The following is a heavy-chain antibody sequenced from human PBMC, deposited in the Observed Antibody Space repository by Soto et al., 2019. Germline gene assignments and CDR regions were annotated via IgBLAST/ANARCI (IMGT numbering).Heavy chain of an antibody. D-gene: IGHD6-19*01. CDR1: GFTFSSYA. CDR2: ISYDGSNK. J-gene: IGHJ5*02. CDR3: ARDPRLVAGREEWFDP. V-gene: IGHV3-30-3*01. Sequence: QVQLVESGGGVVQPGRSLRLSCAASGFTFSSYAMHWVRQAPGKGLEWVAVISYDGSNKYYADSVKGRFTISRDNSKNTLYLQMNSLRAEDTAVYYCARDPRLVAGREEWFDPWGQGTLVTVSS.